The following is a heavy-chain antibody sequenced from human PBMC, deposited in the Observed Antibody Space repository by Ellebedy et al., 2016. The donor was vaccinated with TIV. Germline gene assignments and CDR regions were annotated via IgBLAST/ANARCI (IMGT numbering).Heavy chain of an antibody. CDR3: ARHGGDFWSGYQFDY. CDR1: GGSISSSSYY. Sequence: SETLPLTCTVSGGSISSSSYYWGWIRQPPGKGLEWIGSIYYSGSTYYNPSLKSRVTISVDTSKNQFSLKLSSVTAADTAVYYCARHGGDFWSGYQFDYWGQGTLVTVSS. CDR2: IYYSGST. V-gene: IGHV4-39*01. D-gene: IGHD3-3*01. J-gene: IGHJ4*02.